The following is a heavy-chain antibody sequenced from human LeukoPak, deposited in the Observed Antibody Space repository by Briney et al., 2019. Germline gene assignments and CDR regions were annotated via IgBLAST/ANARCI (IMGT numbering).Heavy chain of an antibody. CDR2: ISSSGSTI. J-gene: IGHJ6*04. Sequence: GGTLRLSCAASGFAFSSYGMSWVRQAPGKGLEWVSYISSSGSTIYYADSVKGRFTISRDNAKNSLYLQMNSLRAEDTAVYYCAELGITMIGGVWGKGTTVTISS. D-gene: IGHD3-10*02. CDR1: GFAFSSYG. V-gene: IGHV3-48*04. CDR3: AELGITMIGGV.